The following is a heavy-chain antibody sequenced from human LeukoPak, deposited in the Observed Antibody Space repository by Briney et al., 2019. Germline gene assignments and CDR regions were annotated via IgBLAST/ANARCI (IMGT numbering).Heavy chain of an antibody. CDR2: IYPGDSDT. CDR3: ARLGTPGTTDFDY. CDR1: GYSFTSYW. D-gene: IGHD1-1*01. Sequence: GESLKISCKGSGYSFTSYWTAWVRQMPGKGLEWMGIIYPGDSDTKYSPSFQGQITISADKSITTAYLQWSSLKASDTAMYYCARLGTPGTTDFDYWGQGTLATVSS. V-gene: IGHV5-51*01. J-gene: IGHJ4*02.